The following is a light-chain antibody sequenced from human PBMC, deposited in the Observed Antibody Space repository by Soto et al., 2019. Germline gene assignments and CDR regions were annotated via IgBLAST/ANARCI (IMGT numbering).Light chain of an antibody. CDR2: DTY. Sequence: NFMLTQPHSVSESPGKTVTISCTRSSGSIADSYVQWYQQRPGSAPTTMIYDTYQRPSGVPDRFSGSIDTSSNSASLTISGLKTEDEADYYCQAFDSNSHLIFGGGTKLTVL. CDR3: QAFDSNSHLI. J-gene: IGLJ2*01. CDR1: SGSIADSY. V-gene: IGLV6-57*04.